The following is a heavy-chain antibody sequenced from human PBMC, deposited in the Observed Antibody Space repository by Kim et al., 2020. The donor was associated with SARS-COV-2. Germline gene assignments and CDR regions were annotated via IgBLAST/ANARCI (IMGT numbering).Heavy chain of an antibody. CDR3: ASSSWEVYNWFDP. Sequence: YAQKFQGRVTMTRDTSTSTVYMELSSLRSEDTAVYYCASSSWEVYNWFDPWGQGTLVTVSS. D-gene: IGHD6-13*01. J-gene: IGHJ5*02. V-gene: IGHV1-46*01.